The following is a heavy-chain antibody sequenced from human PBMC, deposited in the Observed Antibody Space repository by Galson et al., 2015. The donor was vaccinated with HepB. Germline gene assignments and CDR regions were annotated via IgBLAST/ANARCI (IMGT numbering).Heavy chain of an antibody. D-gene: IGHD3-22*01. Sequence: QSGAEVKKPGESLRISCKGSGYSFTSYWIGWVRQMPGKGLEWMGIIYPGDSDTRYSPSFQGQVTISADKSISTAYLQWSSLKASDTAMYYCARNYYDSSGLWAFDIWGQGTMVTVSS. CDR2: IYPGDSDT. V-gene: IGHV5-51*01. J-gene: IGHJ3*02. CDR1: GYSFTSYW. CDR3: ARNYYDSSGLWAFDI.